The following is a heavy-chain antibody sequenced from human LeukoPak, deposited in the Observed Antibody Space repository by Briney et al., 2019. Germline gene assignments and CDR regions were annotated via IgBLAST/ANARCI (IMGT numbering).Heavy chain of an antibody. D-gene: IGHD2-15*01. CDR1: GGSISSSSYF. CDR3: ARQQVAAHQPFDY. Sequence: SETLSLTCTVSGGSISSSSYFWGCIRQPPGKGLEWIGSIYYSGNTYYNPSLRSRVTISVDTSKNQFSLKLTSVTAADTAMYYCARQQVAAHQPFDYWGQGTLVTVSS. CDR2: IYYSGNT. J-gene: IGHJ4*02. V-gene: IGHV4-39*01.